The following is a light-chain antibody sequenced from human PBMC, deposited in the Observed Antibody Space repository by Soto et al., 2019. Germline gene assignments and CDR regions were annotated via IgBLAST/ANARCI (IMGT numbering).Light chain of an antibody. V-gene: IGLV7-46*01. CDR3: LLSYSGALYV. CDR1: TGAVTSGHY. Sequence: QAVVTQEPSLTVSPGGTVTLTCGSSTGAVTSGHYPYWFQQKPGQAPRTLIYDTSNKHSWTSDRFSGSLLGGKAALTLSGAQPEDEAEYYCLLSYSGALYVFGTGTKVTVL. J-gene: IGLJ1*01. CDR2: DTS.